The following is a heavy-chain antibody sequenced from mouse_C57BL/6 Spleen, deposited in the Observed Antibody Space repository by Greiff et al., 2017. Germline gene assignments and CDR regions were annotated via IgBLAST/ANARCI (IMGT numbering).Heavy chain of an antibody. J-gene: IGHJ3*01. CDR3: SGGYCAGVAWFAY. D-gene: IGHD2-3*01. CDR2: IYPGNSDT. CDR1: GYTFTSSW. Sequence: VQLQQSGTVLARPGASVKMSCKTSGYTFTSSWMHWVKQRPGQGLEWIGAIYPGNSDTSYNQKFKGKAKLPAVTSASTAYMELSSLTNEDSAVYFCSGGYCAGVAWFAYWGQGTLVTVSA. V-gene: IGHV1-5*01.